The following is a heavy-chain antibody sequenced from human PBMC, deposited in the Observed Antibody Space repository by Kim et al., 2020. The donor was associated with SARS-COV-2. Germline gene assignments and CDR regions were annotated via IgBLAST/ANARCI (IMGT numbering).Heavy chain of an antibody. V-gene: IGHV3-21*01. CDR1: GFTFSSYS. J-gene: IGHJ6*02. CDR2: ISSSSSYI. CDR3: ARDHEDPLLYYYYGMDV. Sequence: GGSMRLSCAASGFTFSSYSMNWVRQAPGKGLEWVSSISSSSSYIYYADSVKGRFTISRDNAKNSLYLQMNSLRAEDTAVYYCARDHEDPLLYYYYGMDVWGQGTTVTVSS.